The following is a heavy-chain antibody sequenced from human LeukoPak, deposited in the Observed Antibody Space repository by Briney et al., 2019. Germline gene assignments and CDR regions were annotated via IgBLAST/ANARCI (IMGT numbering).Heavy chain of an antibody. CDR3: VRGKTYSFDY. CDR2: IWYDASNK. CDR1: GFTFSSFG. V-gene: IGHV3-33*01. J-gene: IGHJ4*02. Sequence: PGGSLTLSCAASGFTFSSFGMHWVRQAPGKGLEWVAVIWYDASNKYYADSVKGRFTISRDNSKNTLYLQMNSLRDDDTAVYYCVRGKTYSFDYWGQGTLITVSS.